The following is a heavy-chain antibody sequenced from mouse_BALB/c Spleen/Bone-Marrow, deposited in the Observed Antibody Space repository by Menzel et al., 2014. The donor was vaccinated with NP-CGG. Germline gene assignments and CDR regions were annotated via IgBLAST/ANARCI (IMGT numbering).Heavy chain of an antibody. CDR3: ARDNYYGYHWYFDV. CDR2: IRNKANGYTT. Sequence: EVKLQESGGGLVQPGGSLRLSCATSGFTFTDYYMSWVRQPPGKALEWLGFIRNKANGYTTEHSASVKGRFTISRDNSQGILYLQMNTLRAEDSATYYCARDNYYGYHWYFDVWGAGTTVTVSS. D-gene: IGHD1-2*01. V-gene: IGHV7-3*02. J-gene: IGHJ1*01. CDR1: GFTFTDYY.